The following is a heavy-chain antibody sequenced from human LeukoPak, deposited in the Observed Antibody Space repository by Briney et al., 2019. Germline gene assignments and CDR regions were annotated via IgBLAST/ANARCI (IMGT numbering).Heavy chain of an antibody. CDR1: GGSISSSSYY. CDR3: ARRPQSYIDV. V-gene: IGHV4-39*01. Sequence: PSETLSLTCTVSGGSISSSSYYWGWIRQPPGKGLEWIGSINYSGSTYYNPSLKSRVTISVHTTKNHFSLKLSSVTAADTAVYYCARRPQSYIDVWGKGTTVTVSS. J-gene: IGHJ6*03. CDR2: INYSGST.